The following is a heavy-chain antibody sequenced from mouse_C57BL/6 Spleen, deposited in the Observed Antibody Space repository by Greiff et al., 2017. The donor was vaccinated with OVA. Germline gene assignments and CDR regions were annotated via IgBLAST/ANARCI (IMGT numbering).Heavy chain of an antibody. Sequence: VQLQQSGPELVKPGASVKISCKASGYSFTGYYMNWVKQSPEKSLEWIGEINPRTGGTTYNQKFKAKATLTVDKSSSTAYMQLKSLTSEDSAVYYCTSYDGNLDYWGQGTTLTVSS. CDR3: TSYDGNLDY. V-gene: IGHV1-42*01. J-gene: IGHJ2*01. D-gene: IGHD2-1*01. CDR1: GYSFTGYY. CDR2: INPRTGGT.